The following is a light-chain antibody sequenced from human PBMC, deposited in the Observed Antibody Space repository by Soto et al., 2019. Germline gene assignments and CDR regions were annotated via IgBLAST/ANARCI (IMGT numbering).Light chain of an antibody. Sequence: QSALTQPASVSGSPGQSVTISCTGTSSDVGGYNYVSWYQQHPGKAPKLMIYEVNKRPSGVPDRFSGSKSANTASLTVSGLQAEDEADYYCSSYAGSNNYVFGTGTKVTVL. CDR2: EVN. CDR1: SSDVGGYNY. J-gene: IGLJ1*01. CDR3: SSYAGSNNYV. V-gene: IGLV2-8*01.